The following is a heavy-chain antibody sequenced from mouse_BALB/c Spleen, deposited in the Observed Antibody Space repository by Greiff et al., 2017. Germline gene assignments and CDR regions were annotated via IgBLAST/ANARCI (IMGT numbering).Heavy chain of an antibody. Sequence: VKLMESGPGLVAPSQSLSITCTVSGFSLTSYGVHWVRQPPGKGLEWLGVIWAGGSTNYNSALMSRLSISKDNSKSQVFLKMNSLQTDDTAMYYCARHGYDKGMDYWGQGTSVTVSS. CDR2: IWAGGST. J-gene: IGHJ4*01. D-gene: IGHD2-2*01. V-gene: IGHV2-9*02. CDR3: ARHGYDKGMDY. CDR1: GFSLTSYG.